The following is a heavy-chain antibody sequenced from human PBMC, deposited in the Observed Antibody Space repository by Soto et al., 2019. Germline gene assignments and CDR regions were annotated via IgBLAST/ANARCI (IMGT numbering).Heavy chain of an antibody. V-gene: IGHV3-23*01. J-gene: IGHJ4*02. CDR2: VRPSGRDT. Sequence: EVQLLESGGGLAQPGGSLRLSCVASGFTFSNYGMSWVRQAPGKGLEWVSTVRPSGRDTYYADSVKGRFTIFKDISKINLQLQMDSLRAEDTAVYFCAKEFCDYVPAFDYWGQGTPVTVSS. CDR3: AKEFCDYVPAFDY. CDR1: GFTFSNYG. D-gene: IGHD4-17*01.